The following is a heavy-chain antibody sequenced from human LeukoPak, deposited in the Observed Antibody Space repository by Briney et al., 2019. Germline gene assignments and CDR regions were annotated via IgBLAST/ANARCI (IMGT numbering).Heavy chain of an antibody. J-gene: IGHJ6*02. CDR1: GGSFSGYY. Sequence: SETLSLTCAAYGGSFSGYYWSWIRQPPGKGLEWIGEINHSGSTNYSPSLKSRVTISVDTSKNQFSLKLSSVTAADTAVYYCARRLPYCSGGSCYRYYYYYGMDVWGQGTTVTVSS. D-gene: IGHD2-15*01. CDR2: INHSGST. V-gene: IGHV4-34*01. CDR3: ARRLPYCSGGSCYRYYYYYGMDV.